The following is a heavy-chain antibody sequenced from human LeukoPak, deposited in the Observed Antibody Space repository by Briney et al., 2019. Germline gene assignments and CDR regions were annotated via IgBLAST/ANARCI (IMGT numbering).Heavy chain of an antibody. CDR3: TTGVRWELLGFDS. D-gene: IGHD1-26*01. CDR2: IRSKTDGGTT. Sequence: KPGGSLRLSCAASGFTFSNAWMSWVRQAPGKGLEWVGRIRSKTDGGTTEFAAPVKGRFTISREDSKNTLYLQMNSLKTEDTAVYYCTTGVRWELLGFDSWGQGTLVTVSS. CDR1: GFTFSNAW. V-gene: IGHV3-15*01. J-gene: IGHJ4*02.